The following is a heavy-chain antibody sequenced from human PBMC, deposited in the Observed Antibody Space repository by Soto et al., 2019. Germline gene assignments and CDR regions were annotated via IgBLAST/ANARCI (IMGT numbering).Heavy chain of an antibody. V-gene: IGHV5-51*01. CDR1: GYSITSYW. CDR2: ISHGDSDP. Sequence: GSSMNTCCKGSGYSITSYWIGWGRQIPGRRLEWMGIISHGDSDPRYSPSFQGLATISDNKTISTAYRQWSSLKASDTAMYYCAKPHFPGIAAAGNGYAFDLWGQGTMVTVSS. D-gene: IGHD6-13*01. J-gene: IGHJ3*01. CDR3: AKPHFPGIAAAGNGYAFDL.